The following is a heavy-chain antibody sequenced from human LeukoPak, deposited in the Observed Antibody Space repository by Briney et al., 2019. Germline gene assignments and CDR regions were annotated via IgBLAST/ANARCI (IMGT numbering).Heavy chain of an antibody. CDR3: ASGGSSGYYYYFDY. J-gene: IGHJ4*02. CDR1: GGSISSGDYY. CDR2: IYYSGST. V-gene: IGHV4-30-4*01. D-gene: IGHD3-22*01. Sequence: SETLSLTCTVSGGSISSGDYYWSWIRQPPGKGLEWIGYIYYSGSTYYNPSLKSRVTISVDTSKNQFSLKLSSVTAADTAVYYCASGGSSGYYYYFDYWGQGTLVTVSS.